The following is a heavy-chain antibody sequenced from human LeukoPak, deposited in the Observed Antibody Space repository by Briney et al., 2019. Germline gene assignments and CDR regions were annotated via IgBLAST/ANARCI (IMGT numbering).Heavy chain of an antibody. CDR2: ISGSGGST. CDR3: AKDPPSSGTTFDY. D-gene: IGHD2/OR15-2a*01. CDR1: GFTFSSYA. J-gene: IGHJ4*02. V-gene: IGHV3-23*01. Sequence: TGGSLRLSCAASGFTFSSYAMSWVRQAPGKGLEWVSSISGSGGSTYYADSVKGRFTISRDNSKNTLYLQMNNLRAEDTAIYYCAKDPPSSGTTFDYWGQGTLVTVSS.